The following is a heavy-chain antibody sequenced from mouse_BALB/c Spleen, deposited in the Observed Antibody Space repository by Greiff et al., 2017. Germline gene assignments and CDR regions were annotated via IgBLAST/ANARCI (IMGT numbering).Heavy chain of an antibody. V-gene: IGHV3-2*02. Sequence: EVQLQESGPGLVKPSQSLSLTCTVTGYSITSDYAWNWIRQFPGNKLEWMGYISYSGSTSYNPSLKSRISITRDTSKNQFFLQLNSVTTEDTATYYCARYSWFAYWGQGTLVTVSA. J-gene: IGHJ3*01. CDR2: ISYSGST. CDR1: GYSITSDYA. CDR3: ARYSWFAY.